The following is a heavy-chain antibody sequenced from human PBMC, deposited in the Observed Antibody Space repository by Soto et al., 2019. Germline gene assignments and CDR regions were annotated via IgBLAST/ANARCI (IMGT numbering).Heavy chain of an antibody. CDR3: AARFLEWPPSDY. CDR1: GFTFSSYA. D-gene: IGHD3-3*01. Sequence: TGGSVRLSCAASGFTFSSYAMSWVRQAPGKGLEWVSAISGSGGSTYYADSVKGRFTISRDNSKNTLYLQMNSLRAEDTAVYYCAARFLEWPPSDYCGQGTLVTVSS. CDR2: ISGSGGST. V-gene: IGHV3-23*01. J-gene: IGHJ4*02.